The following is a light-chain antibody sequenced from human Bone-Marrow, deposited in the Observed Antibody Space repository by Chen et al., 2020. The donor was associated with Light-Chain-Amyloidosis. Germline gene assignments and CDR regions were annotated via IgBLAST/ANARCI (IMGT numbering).Light chain of an antibody. V-gene: IGLV2-14*01. CDR1: SSDVGGDNH. CDR2: EDT. CDR3: SSYTITNTLV. Sequence: QSALTQPASVSGSPGQSLTISCTGTSSDVGGDNHVSWYQQHPDKAPKLMIYEDTNRPSWVPDRFSGSKSDNTASLTISGLQTEDEADYFCSSYTITNTLVFGSGTRVTVL. J-gene: IGLJ1*01.